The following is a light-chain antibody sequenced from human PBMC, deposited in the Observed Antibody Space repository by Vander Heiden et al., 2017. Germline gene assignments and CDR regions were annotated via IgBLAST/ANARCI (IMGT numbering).Light chain of an antibody. CDR1: QYINNY. Sequence: DVQMTQSPSSLSASVGDSVTFTCRASQYINNYLNWFQQKPGKAPKILIYGASNLDGSVSSRFSGSRSGTHFTLTISRLQPDDFAIYYCLQTYTAGYTFGHGTRVDVK. CDR3: LQTYTAGYT. V-gene: IGKV1-39*01. CDR2: GAS. J-gene: IGKJ3*01.